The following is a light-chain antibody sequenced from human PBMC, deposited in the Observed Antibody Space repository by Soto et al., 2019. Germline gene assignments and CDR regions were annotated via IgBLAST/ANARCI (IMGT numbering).Light chain of an antibody. V-gene: IGLV1-40*01. CDR2: GNN. Sequence: QLVLTQPPSVSGAPGQRVIISCTGSSSNIGAGYDVHWYQHLPVTAPKLLIYGNNNRPSGVPDRFSGSKSGTSASLAITGLQAEDETDYYCQSYDSNLRGYVFGTGTKLTVL. CDR3: QSYDSNLRGYV. J-gene: IGLJ1*01. CDR1: SSNIGAGYD.